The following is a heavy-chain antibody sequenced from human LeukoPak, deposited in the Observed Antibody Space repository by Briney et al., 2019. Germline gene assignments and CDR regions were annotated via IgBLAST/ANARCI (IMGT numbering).Heavy chain of an antibody. CDR2: INPNSGGT. V-gene: IGHV1-2*02. D-gene: IGHD3-3*01. Sequence: GASVKVSCKASGYTFTGYYMHWVRQAPGQGLEWMGWINPNSGGTNYAQKFQGRVTMTRDTSISTAYMELSRLRSDDTAVYYCARGDTIFGGARAFDIWGQGTMVTVSS. CDR3: ARGDTIFGGARAFDI. J-gene: IGHJ3*02. CDR1: GYTFTGYY.